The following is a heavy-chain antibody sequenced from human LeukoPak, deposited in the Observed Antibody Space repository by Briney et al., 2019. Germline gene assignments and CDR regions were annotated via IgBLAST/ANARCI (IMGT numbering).Heavy chain of an antibody. J-gene: IGHJ4*02. V-gene: IGHV3-15*07. CDR2: IKSKTDGGTT. D-gene: IGHD6-6*01. CDR1: GFTFSDAW. Sequence: GGSLRLSCAASGFTFSDAWMNWVRQAPGKGLEWVSRIKSKTDGGTTDYAAPVKGRFTISRDDSKNTLYLQMNSLKTEDTAVYYCTTSRRYWGQGTLVTVSS. CDR3: TTSRRY.